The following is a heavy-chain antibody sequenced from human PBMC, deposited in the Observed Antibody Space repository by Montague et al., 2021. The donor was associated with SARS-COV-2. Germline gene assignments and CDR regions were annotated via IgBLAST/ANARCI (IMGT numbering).Heavy chain of an antibody. V-gene: IGHV3-11*01. CDR1: GFTLSDYY. CDR2: ISNTGLDM. J-gene: IGHJ4*02. Sequence: SLRLSCAASGFTLSDYYMSWIRQAPGKGLEWLSHISNTGLDMKYGDSVKGRFTVSRDIAKNTLYLQMDSLRAEDTAMYYCARVLLGVSHGDYWGQGTLVTVSS. CDR3: ARVLLGVSHGDY. D-gene: IGHD3-10*01.